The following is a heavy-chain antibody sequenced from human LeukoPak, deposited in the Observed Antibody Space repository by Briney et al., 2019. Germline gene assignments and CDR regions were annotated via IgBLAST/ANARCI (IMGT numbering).Heavy chain of an antibody. D-gene: IGHD6-13*01. V-gene: IGHV3-66*01. Sequence: GGSLRLSCAASGFTVSSDYMSWVRQAPGKGLEWVSVIYSGGSTYYADSVKGRFTISRDNSKNTLYLQMNGLRAEDTAVYYCARYSSSWYYFDYWGQGTLVTVSS. J-gene: IGHJ4*02. CDR1: GFTVSSDY. CDR2: IYSGGST. CDR3: ARYSSSWYYFDY.